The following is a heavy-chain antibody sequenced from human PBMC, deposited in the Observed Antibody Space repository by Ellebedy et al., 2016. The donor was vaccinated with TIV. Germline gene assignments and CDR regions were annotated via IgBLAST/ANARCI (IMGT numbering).Heavy chain of an antibody. CDR3: ARASFYDVDLSGWYFDL. Sequence: GESLKISCAASTFTASYNYMNWVRQAPGKGPEWVSGIYTDDTTYYADSVKGRFTISRDNAKNTLYLHIDSLRTEDTAVYYCARASFYDVDLSGWYFDLWGRGTLVTVSS. CDR2: IYTDDTT. CDR1: TFTASYNY. J-gene: IGHJ2*01. D-gene: IGHD3-10*02. V-gene: IGHV3-66*01.